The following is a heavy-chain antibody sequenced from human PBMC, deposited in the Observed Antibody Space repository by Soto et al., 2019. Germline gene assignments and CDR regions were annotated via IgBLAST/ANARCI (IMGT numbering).Heavy chain of an antibody. V-gene: IGHV1-18*04. Sequence: QVQLVQSGGEVKKPGASVRVSCKASGYTFNIYGISWVRQAPGQGLEWVGWISAYNGNPHYGTKFEGRVTLTTDTPTNPAYMELRSLRSDDTAVYYCARESQAYQLLPNFYYYYGMDVWGQGTTVTVSS. CDR3: ARESQAYQLLPNFYYYYGMDV. D-gene: IGHD2-2*01. CDR2: ISAYNGNP. J-gene: IGHJ6*02. CDR1: GYTFNIYG.